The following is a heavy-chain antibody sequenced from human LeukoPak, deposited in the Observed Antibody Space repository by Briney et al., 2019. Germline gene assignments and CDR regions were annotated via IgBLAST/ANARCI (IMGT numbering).Heavy chain of an antibody. CDR1: GFSLTTSGLG. J-gene: IGHJ4*02. Sequence: SGPTLVKPTQTLTLTCTFSGFSLTTSGLGVGWIRQPPGKALEWLALIYWNDDKRYSPSLKSRLTITKDTSKNQVVLTMTYMDPVDTATYYRVHFAGYQLLYYFDFWGQGTLVTVSS. V-gene: IGHV2-5*01. CDR2: IYWNDDK. D-gene: IGHD2-2*02. CDR3: VHFAGYQLLYYFDF.